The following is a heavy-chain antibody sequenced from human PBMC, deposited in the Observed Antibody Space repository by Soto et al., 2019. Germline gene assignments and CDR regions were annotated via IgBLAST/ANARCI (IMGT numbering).Heavy chain of an antibody. CDR2: ISGSGGST. Sequence: PVGSLRLSCAASGFTFSRYAMSWVSQATGKGLEWVSAISGSGGSTYYADSVKGRFTISRDNSKNTLYLQMNSLRAEDTAVYYCANKRGPYYFDYWGQGTLVTVSS. V-gene: IGHV3-23*01. J-gene: IGHJ4*02. CDR3: ANKRGPYYFDY. CDR1: GFTFSRYA. D-gene: IGHD1-26*01.